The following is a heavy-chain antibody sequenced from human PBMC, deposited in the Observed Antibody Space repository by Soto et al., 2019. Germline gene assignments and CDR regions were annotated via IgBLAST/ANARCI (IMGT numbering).Heavy chain of an antibody. V-gene: IGHV3-7*01. CDR2: IKQDGSEK. D-gene: IGHD6-19*01. CDR3: ACVPVAHTAAAFDI. CDR1: GFTFSSYW. Sequence: EVQLVESGGGLVQPGGSLRLSCAASGFTFSSYWMSWVRQAPGKGLEWVANIKQDGSEKYYVDSVKGRFTISRDNAKNLLYLQMNSLRAEDTAVYYCACVPVAHTAAAFDIWGQGTMVTVSS. J-gene: IGHJ3*02.